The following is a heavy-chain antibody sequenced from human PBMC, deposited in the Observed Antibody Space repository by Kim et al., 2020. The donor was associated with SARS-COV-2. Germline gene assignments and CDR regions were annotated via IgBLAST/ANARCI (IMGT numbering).Heavy chain of an antibody. CDR2: IRSKAYGGTT. J-gene: IGHJ6*02. V-gene: IGHV3-49*04. CDR1: GFTFGDYA. CDR3: TGRASGSYYNYYYGMDV. Sequence: GGSLRLSCTASGFTFGDYAMSWVRQAPGKGLEWVGFIRSKAYGGTTEYAASVKGRFTISRDDSKSIAYLQMNSLKTEDTAVYYCTGRASGSYYNYYYGMDVWGQGTPVTVSS. D-gene: IGHD1-26*01.